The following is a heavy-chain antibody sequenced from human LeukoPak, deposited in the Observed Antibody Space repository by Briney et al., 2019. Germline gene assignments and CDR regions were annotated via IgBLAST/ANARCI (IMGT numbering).Heavy chain of an antibody. Sequence: GGSLRLSCAASGFTFSSYSMNWVRQAPGKGLEWVSSISSSSSYIYYADSVKGRFTIPRDNAKNSLYLQMNSLRAEDTAVYYCARGFVAAAALGYFDYWGQGTLVTVSS. D-gene: IGHD6-13*01. CDR1: GFTFSSYS. CDR2: ISSSSSYI. CDR3: ARGFVAAAALGYFDY. J-gene: IGHJ4*02. V-gene: IGHV3-21*01.